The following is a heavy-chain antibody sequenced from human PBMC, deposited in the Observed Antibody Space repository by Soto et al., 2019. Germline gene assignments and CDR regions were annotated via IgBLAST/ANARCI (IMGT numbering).Heavy chain of an antibody. J-gene: IGHJ6*02. CDR3: ARDLRRRGYSYGSGMDV. D-gene: IGHD5-18*01. CDR2: IYYSGST. Sequence: SETLSLTCTVSGGSISSGGYYWSWIRQHPGKGLEWIGYIYYSGSTYYNLSLKSRVTISVDTSKNQFSLKLSSVTAADTAVYYCARDLRRRGYSYGSGMDVWGQGTTVTVSS. CDR1: GGSISSGGYY. V-gene: IGHV4-31*03.